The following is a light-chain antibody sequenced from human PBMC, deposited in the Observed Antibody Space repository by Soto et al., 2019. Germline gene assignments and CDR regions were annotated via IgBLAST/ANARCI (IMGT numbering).Light chain of an antibody. Sequence: DIVLTQSPGTLSLAPGERATLSCRASQSVSSSYLAWYQQKPGQAPRRLIYAASSRATGIPDRFSGSGSGTDFTLTLSRLEPEYFGVYYCQQYVSSPPAVNFGGGTQVAIK. CDR1: QSVSSSY. CDR2: AAS. V-gene: IGKV3-20*01. CDR3: QQYVSSPPAVN. J-gene: IGKJ4*01.